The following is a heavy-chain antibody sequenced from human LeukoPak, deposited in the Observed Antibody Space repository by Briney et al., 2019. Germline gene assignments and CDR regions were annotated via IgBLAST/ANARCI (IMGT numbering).Heavy chain of an antibody. CDR3: ARDKGGKFAAAGIFYYYMDV. D-gene: IGHD6-13*01. CDR1: GGSISSYD. V-gene: IGHV4-59*01. J-gene: IGHJ6*03. Sequence: SETLSLTCTVSGGSISSYDWSWIRQPPGKALEWIGNIIYSGSTNYNPSLKSRVTMSVDTSKNQFSLKLSSVTADDTAVYYCARDKGGKFAAAGIFYYYMDVWGKGTTVTVSS. CDR2: IIYSGST.